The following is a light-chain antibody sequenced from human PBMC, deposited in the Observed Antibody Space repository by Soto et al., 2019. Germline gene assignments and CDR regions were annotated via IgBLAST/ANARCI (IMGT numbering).Light chain of an antibody. CDR2: AAS. CDR3: QQSYSTPLT. V-gene: IGKV1-39*01. J-gene: IGKJ4*01. CDR1: QSISNF. Sequence: DIQMTQSPSSLSASVGDRVNITCRASQSISNFLNWYQQKPGKAPKLLIYAASSLQSGVPARFSGSASGTDFTLTISSLQPEDFATYYCQQSYSTPLTFGGGTKVEIK.